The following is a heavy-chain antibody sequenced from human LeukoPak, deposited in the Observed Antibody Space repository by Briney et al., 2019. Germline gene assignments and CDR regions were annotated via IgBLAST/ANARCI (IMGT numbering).Heavy chain of an antibody. CDR2: IYHSGST. CDR1: GFTFSSYGM. D-gene: IGHD6-19*01. Sequence: GSLRLSCAASGFTFSSYGMSWVRQPPGKGLERIGEIYHSGSTNYNPSLKSRVTISVDKSKNQFSLKLSSVTAADTAVYYCARQSSSGWYDYWGQGTLVTVSS. CDR3: ARQSSSGWYDY. V-gene: IGHV4-4*02. J-gene: IGHJ4*02.